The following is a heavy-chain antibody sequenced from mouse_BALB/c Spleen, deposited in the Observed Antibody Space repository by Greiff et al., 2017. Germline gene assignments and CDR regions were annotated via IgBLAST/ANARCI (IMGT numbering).Heavy chain of an antibody. CDR3: ARGGYWDGFDY. CDR2: IYPYNGGT. CDR1: GYTFTDYN. J-gene: IGHJ2*01. Sequence: EVQGVESGPELVKPGASVKISCKASGYTFTDYNMHWVKQSHGKSLEWIGYIYPYNGGTGYNQKFKSKATLTVDNSSSTAYMELRSLTSEDSAVYYCARGGYWDGFDYWGQGTTLTVSS. D-gene: IGHD4-1*01. V-gene: IGHV1S29*02.